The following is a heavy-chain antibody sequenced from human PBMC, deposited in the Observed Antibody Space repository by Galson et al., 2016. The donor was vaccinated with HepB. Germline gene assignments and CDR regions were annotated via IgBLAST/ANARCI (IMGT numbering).Heavy chain of an antibody. CDR2: IFYTGNT. J-gene: IGHJ3*02. CDR3: ARRSSGHYDAFDI. CDR1: GGSFSDSSYS. Sequence: SETLSLTCTVSGGSFSDSSYSWAWIRQPPGKGLEWIGDIFYTGNTNYNPSLRSRVTISVDTSKNQFSLKLRSVTAADTAVYYCARRSSGHYDAFDIWGQGTMVSVSS. D-gene: IGHD3-22*01. V-gene: IGHV4-39*01.